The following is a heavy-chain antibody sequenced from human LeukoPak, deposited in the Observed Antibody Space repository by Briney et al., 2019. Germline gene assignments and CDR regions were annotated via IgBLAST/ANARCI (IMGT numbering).Heavy chain of an antibody. V-gene: IGHV3-23*01. CDR2: LSGSGRAT. CDR1: GFTFSSYN. D-gene: IGHD1/OR15-1a*01. J-gene: IGHJ5*02. Sequence: GGSLRLSCVASGFTFSSYNMIWVRQAPGRGLEWVSGLSGSGRATYYAHSVKGRFTISRENSKNTMFLQMHSLRVDDTAVYYCARQRVMLTGTGGTWIDPWGQGALVTVSS. CDR3: ARQRVMLTGTGGTWIDP.